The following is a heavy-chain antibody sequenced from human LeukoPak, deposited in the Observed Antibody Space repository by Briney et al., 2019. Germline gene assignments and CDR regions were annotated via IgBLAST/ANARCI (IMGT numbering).Heavy chain of an antibody. CDR3: ARDGWYYFGSGSYYLTYYYYGMDV. J-gene: IGHJ6*02. CDR2: ISSSSSYI. D-gene: IGHD3-10*01. Sequence: GGSLRLSCAVSGFTFSSYSMDWVRQAPGKGLEWVSSISSSSSYIYYADSVKGRFTISRDNAKNSLYLQMNSLRAEDTAVYYCARDGWYYFGSGSYYLTYYYYGMDVWGQGTTVTGSS. V-gene: IGHV3-21*01. CDR1: GFTFSSYS.